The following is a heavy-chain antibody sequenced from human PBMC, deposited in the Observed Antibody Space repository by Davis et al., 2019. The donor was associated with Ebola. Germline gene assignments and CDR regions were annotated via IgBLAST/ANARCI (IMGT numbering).Heavy chain of an antibody. J-gene: IGHJ3*02. CDR2: TYTGDSDT. Sequence: GESLKISCKGSGYSFTSHWIGWVRQMPGKGLDWMGITYTGDSDTRYSPSFRGQVTNSADKSMKPAFLQWSSLKASDSGMYYCASLRRTITGMDDGFDIWGQGTMVTVSS. CDR1: GYSFTSHW. D-gene: IGHD2-8*02. V-gene: IGHV5-51*01. CDR3: ASLRRTITGMDDGFDI.